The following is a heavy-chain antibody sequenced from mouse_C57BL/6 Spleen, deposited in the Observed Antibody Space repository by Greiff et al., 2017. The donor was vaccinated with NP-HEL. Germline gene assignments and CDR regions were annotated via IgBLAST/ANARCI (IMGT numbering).Heavy chain of an antibody. Sequence: QVQLKQSGAELVKPGASVKLSCKASGYTFTEYTIHWVKQRSGQGLEWIGWFYPGSGSIKYNEKFKDKGTLTADKSSSTVYMELSRLTSEDSAVYFCARHEDDYDEKVAWFAYWGQGTLVTVSA. J-gene: IGHJ3*01. D-gene: IGHD2-4*01. CDR1: GYTFTEYT. V-gene: IGHV1-62-2*01. CDR2: FYPGSGSI. CDR3: ARHEDDYDEKVAWFAY.